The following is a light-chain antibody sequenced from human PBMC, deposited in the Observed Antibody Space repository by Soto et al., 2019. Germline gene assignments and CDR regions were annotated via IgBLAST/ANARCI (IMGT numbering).Light chain of an antibody. CDR3: TAYSNSTTLVL. Sequence: QSVLTQPASVSGAPGQSITISCTGTSGDVGAYKFVSWYQQHPGKAPRLMISDVNNRPAGVSVRFSGSKSANTASLTISGLRAEDEPDYYCTAYSNSTTLVLFGGGTKLPVL. V-gene: IGLV2-14*03. CDR1: SGDVGAYKF. CDR2: DVN. J-gene: IGLJ3*02.